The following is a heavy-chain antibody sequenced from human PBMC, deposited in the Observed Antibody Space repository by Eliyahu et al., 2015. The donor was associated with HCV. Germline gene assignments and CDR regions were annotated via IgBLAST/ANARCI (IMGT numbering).Heavy chain of an antibody. CDR2: IYTSGFHTGGST. CDR3: ARQYYYDSSGYWSFDP. V-gene: IGHV4-61*02. Sequence: QVQLQESGPGLVKPSQTLSLTCTVSGGSISSGHYYWTWIRQPAGKGLEWIGRIYTSGFHTGGSTSYNPSLMSRITISADTSKNQFSLNLTSVTAADTAVYYCARQYYYDSSGYWSFDPWGQGTLVTVSS. J-gene: IGHJ5*02. CDR1: GGSISSGHYY. D-gene: IGHD3-22*01.